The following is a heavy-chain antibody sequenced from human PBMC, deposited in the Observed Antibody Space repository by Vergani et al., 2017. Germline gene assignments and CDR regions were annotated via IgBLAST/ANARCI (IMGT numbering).Heavy chain of an antibody. Sequence: QVQLVESGGGVVQPGRSLRLSCAASGFTFSSYGMHWVRQAPGKGLELVAVIWYAGRNKYYADSVKGRFTISRDNSKNTLYLQMNSLRAEDTAVYYCARDRRDSSYLDYWGQGTLVTVSS. V-gene: IGHV3-33*01. J-gene: IGHJ4*02. CDR1: GFTFSSYG. D-gene: IGHD6-6*01. CDR2: IWYAGRNK. CDR3: ARDRRDSSYLDY.